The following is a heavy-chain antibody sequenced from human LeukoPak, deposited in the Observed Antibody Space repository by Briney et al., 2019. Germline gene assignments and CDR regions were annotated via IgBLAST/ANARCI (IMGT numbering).Heavy chain of an antibody. J-gene: IGHJ5*02. CDR3: TRDRGTYNWFDP. CDR1: GFTFSNYA. CDR2: IDKKDNLYAT. Sequence: GSLRLSCAASGFTFSNYAMHWVRQSSGKGLEWVGHIDKKDNLYATAYAESVKGRFTISRDDSKDTAFLHMDSLKTEDTALYYCTRDRGTYNWFDPWGQGTLVTVSS. V-gene: IGHV3-73*01. D-gene: IGHD2-15*01.